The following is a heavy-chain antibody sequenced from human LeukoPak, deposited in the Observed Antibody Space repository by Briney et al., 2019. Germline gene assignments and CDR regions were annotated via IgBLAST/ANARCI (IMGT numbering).Heavy chain of an antibody. D-gene: IGHD3-10*01. J-gene: IGHJ4*02. Sequence: PGGSLRLSCAASGFTFSSYWMTWVRQAPGKGLEWVANIKQDGSEKYYVDSVKGRFTISRDNAKNSLYLQMNSLRAEDTAVYYCARYYYDSGSYSFPAYWGRGTLVTVSS. CDR2: IKQDGSEK. CDR3: ARYYYDSGSYSFPAY. V-gene: IGHV3-7*01. CDR1: GFTFSSYW.